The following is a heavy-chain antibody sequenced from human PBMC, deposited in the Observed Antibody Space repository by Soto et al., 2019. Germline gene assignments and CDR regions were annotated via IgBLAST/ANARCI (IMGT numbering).Heavy chain of an antibody. V-gene: IGHV4-59*01. Sequence: SETLSLTCTVSGVSISSYYWSWIRQPPGKGLEWIGYIYYSGSTNYNPSLKSRVTISVDTSKNQFSLKLTSVTAADTAVYYCAMSYYYYYMDVWGKGTTVTVSS. J-gene: IGHJ6*03. CDR2: IYYSGST. CDR3: AMSYYYYYMDV. CDR1: GVSISSYY.